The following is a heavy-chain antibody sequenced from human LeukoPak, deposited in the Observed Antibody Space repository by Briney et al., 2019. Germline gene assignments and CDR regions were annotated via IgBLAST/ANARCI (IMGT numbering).Heavy chain of an antibody. J-gene: IGHJ4*02. D-gene: IGHD2-15*01. CDR3: VRAQIYFDSGVYGPYYFDS. CDR1: GFGVRSSY. Sequence: GGALRLSCAASGFGVRSSYMSWVRQAPGKGLEWVSLIYSGGSTSYADSVKGRFIISRDSSKNTLDLLMTSLRADDTAVYYCVRAQIYFDSGVYGPYYFDSWGQGTLVTVSS. V-gene: IGHV3-53*01. CDR2: IYSGGST.